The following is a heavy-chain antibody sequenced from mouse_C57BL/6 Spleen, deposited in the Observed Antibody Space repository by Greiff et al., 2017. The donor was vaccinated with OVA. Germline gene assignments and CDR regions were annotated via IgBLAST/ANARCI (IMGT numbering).Heavy chain of an antibody. CDR2: IRLKSDNYAT. J-gene: IGHJ2*01. D-gene: IGHD4-1*01. CDR1: GFTFSYYW. Sequence: EVKVVESGGGLVQPGGSMKLSCVASGFTFSYYWMIWVRQSPEKGLEWVAQIRLKSDNYATHYAESVKGRFTISRDDSKSSVYLQMNNLGAEDTGIYFCTTGTSYWGQGTTLTVSS. CDR3: TTGTSY. V-gene: IGHV6-3*01.